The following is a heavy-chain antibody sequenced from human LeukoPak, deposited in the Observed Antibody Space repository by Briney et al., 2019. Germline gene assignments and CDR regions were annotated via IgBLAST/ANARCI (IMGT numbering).Heavy chain of an antibody. J-gene: IGHJ4*02. CDR3: ARDPYSYGYCDY. D-gene: IGHD5-18*01. Sequence: GRSLRLSCAVSGFTFSSYGMHWVRQAPGKGLEWVAVIWYDGSNKYYADSVKGRFTISRDNSKDTLYLQMNSLRAEDTAVYYCARDPYSYGYCDYGAREPWSPSPQ. CDR2: IWYDGSNK. CDR1: GFTFSSYG. V-gene: IGHV3-33*01.